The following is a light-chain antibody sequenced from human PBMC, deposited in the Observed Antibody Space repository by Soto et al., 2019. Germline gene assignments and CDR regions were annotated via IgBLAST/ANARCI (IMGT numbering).Light chain of an antibody. V-gene: IGLV1-44*01. J-gene: IGLJ3*02. CDR3: AAWDDSLNGFWV. CDR2: SDD. CDR1: NSNIGSNT. Sequence: QSVLTQSPSASGTPGQRVTISCSGSNSNIGSNTVNWYQQLPGTAPKLLIYSDDQRPPGVPDRLSGSKSGTSASLAISGLQSEDEADYYCAAWDDSLNGFWVFGGGTQVTVL.